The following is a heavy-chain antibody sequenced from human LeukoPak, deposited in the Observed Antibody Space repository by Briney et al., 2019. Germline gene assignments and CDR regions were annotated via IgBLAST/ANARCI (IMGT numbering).Heavy chain of an antibody. CDR3: ASLGVVPAAPNAFDI. Sequence: GGSLRLSCAASGFTSSSYGMHWVRQAPGKGLEWVAVISYDGSNKYYADSVKGRFTISRDNSKNTLYLQMNSLRAEDTAVYYCASLGVVPAAPNAFDIWGQGTMVTVSS. J-gene: IGHJ3*02. V-gene: IGHV3-30*03. CDR1: GFTSSSYG. CDR2: ISYDGSNK. D-gene: IGHD2-2*01.